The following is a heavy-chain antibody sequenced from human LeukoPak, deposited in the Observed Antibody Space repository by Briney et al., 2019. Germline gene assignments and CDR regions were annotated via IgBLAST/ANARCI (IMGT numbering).Heavy chain of an antibody. CDR3: TRYNNDHFDY. CDR2: IAYDGSRA. J-gene: IGHJ4*02. D-gene: IGHD1-14*01. Sequence: QTGGSLRLSCAGSGFTFGGYGMHWFRQTPGKGLEWVAVIAYDGSRAFYADSVKGRFTISRDNSKNTMSVQTDDLRAEDTAVYYCTRYNNDHFDYWGQGTLVTVSS. CDR1: GFTFGGYG. V-gene: IGHV3-33*01.